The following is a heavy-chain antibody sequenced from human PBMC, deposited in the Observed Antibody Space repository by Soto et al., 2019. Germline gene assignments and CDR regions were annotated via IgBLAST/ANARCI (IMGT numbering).Heavy chain of an antibody. V-gene: IGHV3-30*18. CDR2: ISDDGSNK. CDR1: GFNFSNYG. J-gene: IGHJ6*02. CDR3: AKDVEKYDFWSGYSPSRIGMDV. D-gene: IGHD3-3*01. Sequence: QVQLVESGGGVVQPGRSLRLSCAASGFNFSNYGMDWVRQAPGKGLEWVAVISDDGSNKYYSDSVKGRFTISRDNSKSTVYLQMNSLRAEDTAVYYCAKDVEKYDFWSGYSPSRIGMDVWGQGTTVTVSS.